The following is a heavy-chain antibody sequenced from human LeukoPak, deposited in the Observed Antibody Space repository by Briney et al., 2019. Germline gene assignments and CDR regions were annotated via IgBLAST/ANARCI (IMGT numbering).Heavy chain of an antibody. J-gene: IGHJ4*02. D-gene: IGHD2-2*01. Sequence: ASVKVSCKASGYTFTSYYMHWVRQAPGQGLEWMGIINPSGGSTSYAQKFQGRVAMTRDTSTSTVYMELSSLRSEDTAVYYCASPEDIVVVPAVPADGYWGQGTLVTVSS. V-gene: IGHV1-46*01. CDR3: ASPEDIVVVPAVPADGY. CDR2: INPSGGST. CDR1: GYTFTSYY.